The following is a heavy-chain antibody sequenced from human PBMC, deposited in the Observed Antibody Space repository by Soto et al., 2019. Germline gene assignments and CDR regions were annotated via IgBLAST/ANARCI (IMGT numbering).Heavy chain of an antibody. J-gene: IGHJ4*02. CDR1: GFTFSSYT. Sequence: EVQLLESGGGWVQPGGSLRLSCAASGFTFSSYTMSWVRQAPGKGLEWVSAISSGGGTSHYADSVKGRFTISRDNSKNTLYLQMNSLRAEDTAVYYCAKGETTVTDPGGFAYWGQGTLVTVSS. D-gene: IGHD4-17*01. CDR3: AKGETTVTDPGGFAY. CDR2: ISSGGGTS. V-gene: IGHV3-23*01.